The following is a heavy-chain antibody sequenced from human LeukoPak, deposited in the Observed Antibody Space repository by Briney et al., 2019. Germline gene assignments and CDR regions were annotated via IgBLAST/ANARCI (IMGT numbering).Heavy chain of an antibody. CDR2: ISGSGGST. D-gene: IGHD1-26*01. CDR3: AKRPLATTHDY. CDR1: RFTFSDYA. Sequence: GGSLRLSCVASRFTFSDYAMSWVRQAPGKGLEWVSAISGSGGSTYYADSVKGRFTISRDNSKNTLYLQMNSLRAEDTAVYYCAKRPLATTHDYWGQGTLVTVSS. V-gene: IGHV3-23*01. J-gene: IGHJ4*02.